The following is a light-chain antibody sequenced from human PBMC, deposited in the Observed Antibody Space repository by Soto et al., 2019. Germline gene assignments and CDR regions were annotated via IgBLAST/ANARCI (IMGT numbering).Light chain of an antibody. J-gene: IGLJ1*01. V-gene: IGLV2-11*01. CDR3: CSDAGTYTFV. CDR1: SGDVGGSNH. Sequence: QSALTQPRSVSGSPGRSVTISCTGTSGDVGGSNHVSWYQHHPGQAPKFLIYDVTKRPSGVPDRFSGSKSGNTASLTISGLQAEDEADYYCCSDAGTYTFVFGTGTKVTVL. CDR2: DVT.